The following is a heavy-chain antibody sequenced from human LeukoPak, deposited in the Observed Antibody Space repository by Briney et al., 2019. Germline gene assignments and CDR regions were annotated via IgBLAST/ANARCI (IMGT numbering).Heavy chain of an antibody. CDR1: GFTFSRYW. J-gene: IGHJ6*03. Sequence: GGSLRLSCAATGFTFSRYWMHWVRQAPGKGLVWVSRINSDGSSTSYADSVKGRFTISRDNAKNTLYLQMNSLRAEDTAVYYCARDRISVYGGNSYYYYYYMDVWGKGTTVTVSS. V-gene: IGHV3-74*01. CDR3: ARDRISVYGGNSYYYYYYMDV. CDR2: INSDGSST. D-gene: IGHD4-23*01.